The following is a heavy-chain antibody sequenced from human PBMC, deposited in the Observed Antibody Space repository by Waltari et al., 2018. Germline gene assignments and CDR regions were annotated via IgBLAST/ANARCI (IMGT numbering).Heavy chain of an antibody. D-gene: IGHD3-22*01. CDR2: IYYSGST. CDR1: GGSISSYY. V-gene: IGHV4-59*01. J-gene: IGHJ4*02. CDR3: ARGGGYYSISLDY. Sequence: QVQLQESGPGLVKPSETLSLTCTVSGGSISSYYWSWIRQPPGKGLEWIGYIYYSGSTNYTPSLKSRVTISVDTSKNQFSLKLSSVTAADTAVYYCARGGGYYSISLDYWGQGTLVTVSS.